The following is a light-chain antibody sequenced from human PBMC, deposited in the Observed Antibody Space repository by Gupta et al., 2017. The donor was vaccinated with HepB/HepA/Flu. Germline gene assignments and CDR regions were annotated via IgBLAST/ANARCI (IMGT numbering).Light chain of an antibody. CDR3: ATWDDSRNGWV. J-gene: IGLJ3*02. Sequence: QSVLTQPPSASRTPGPRVTISCSRISSTLGRKDVNWYQQRPGTAPKLLIYSNNYRPSGVPDRFSGSNSDTSASMASSGLQAEDEADYYCATWDDSRNGWVFGGGTKLTVL. CDR1: SSTLGRKD. CDR2: SNN. V-gene: IGLV1-44*01.